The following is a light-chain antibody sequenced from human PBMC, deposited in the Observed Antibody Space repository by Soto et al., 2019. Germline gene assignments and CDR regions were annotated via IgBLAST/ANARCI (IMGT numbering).Light chain of an antibody. Sequence: LTQSTFTLSLSPGDRATLSWRASQWLSTYLAWYRQVPGQPPRRLTYDTTSRAAGIPPRFTGSRSATDFTLTISSVDPEDFSLYYCHQRNTFGQGTRLEIK. J-gene: IGKJ5*01. CDR3: HQRNT. CDR1: QWLSTY. CDR2: DTT. V-gene: IGKV3-11*01.